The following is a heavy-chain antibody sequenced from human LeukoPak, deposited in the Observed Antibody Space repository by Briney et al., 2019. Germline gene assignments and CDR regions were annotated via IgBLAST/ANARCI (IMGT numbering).Heavy chain of an antibody. Sequence: SETLSLTCAVYGGSFSGYYWSWIRQPPGKGLEWIGEINHSGSTNYNPSLKSRVTISVDTSKNQFSLKLSSVTAADTAVYYCARGYDDSSGYYPNWGQGTLVTVSS. V-gene: IGHV4-34*01. CDR1: GGSFSGYY. CDR2: INHSGST. J-gene: IGHJ4*02. CDR3: ARGYDDSSGYYPN. D-gene: IGHD3-22*01.